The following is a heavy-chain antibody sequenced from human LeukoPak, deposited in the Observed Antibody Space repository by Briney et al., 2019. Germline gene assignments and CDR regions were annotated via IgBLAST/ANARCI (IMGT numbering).Heavy chain of an antibody. CDR1: GGSISSSSYY. Sequence: SETPSLTCTVSGGSISSSSYYWGWIRQPPGKGLEWIGSIYYSGSTYYNPSLKSRVTISVDTSKNQFSLKLSSVTAADTAVYYCARGDFPTLYYWGQGTLVTVSS. J-gene: IGHJ4*02. CDR2: IYYSGST. CDR3: ARGDFPTLYY. D-gene: IGHD2-21*02. V-gene: IGHV4-39*07.